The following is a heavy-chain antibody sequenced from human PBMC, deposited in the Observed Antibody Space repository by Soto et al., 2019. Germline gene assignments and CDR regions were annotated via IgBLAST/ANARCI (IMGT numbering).Heavy chain of an antibody. J-gene: IGHJ4*02. V-gene: IGHV1-3*01. CDR3: VISTMVRGVIMGFDY. D-gene: IGHD3-10*01. Sequence: DSVKVSCKASGYTFTSYAMHWVRQAPGQRLEWMGWINAGNGNTKYSQKCQGRVTITRDTTASTAYMELSSLRSEDTAVYYCVISTMVRGVIMGFDYWGQGTLLSVSA. CDR2: INAGNGNT. CDR1: GYTFTSYA.